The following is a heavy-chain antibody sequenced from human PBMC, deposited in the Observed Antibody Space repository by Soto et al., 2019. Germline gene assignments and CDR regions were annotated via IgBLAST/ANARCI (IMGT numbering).Heavy chain of an antibody. CDR1: GFTLSSYG. CDR3: ARESITMVRGVDY. V-gene: IGHV3-33*01. D-gene: IGHD3-10*01. Sequence: QVQLVESGGGVVQPGRSLRLSCAASGFTLSSYGMHWVRQAPGKGLERVAVIWYDGSNKYYADSVKSRFTISRDNSKNTLYLQMNSLRAEDTAVYYCARESITMVRGVDYWGQGTLVTVSS. CDR2: IWYDGSNK. J-gene: IGHJ4*02.